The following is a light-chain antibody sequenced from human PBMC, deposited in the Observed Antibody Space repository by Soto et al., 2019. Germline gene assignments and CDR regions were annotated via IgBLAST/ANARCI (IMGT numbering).Light chain of an antibody. CDR2: DAS. V-gene: IGKV1-5*01. CDR1: QTISNW. Sequence: DIQLTQSPSTLSASVGDRVTITCRASQTISNWLAWYQQKPGKAPKVLIFDASTLDGGVPSRFSGRRSGTDFTLTISSLQPIDFATYHRQRYTTYPLT. CDR3: QRYTTYPLT. J-gene: IGKJ4*02.